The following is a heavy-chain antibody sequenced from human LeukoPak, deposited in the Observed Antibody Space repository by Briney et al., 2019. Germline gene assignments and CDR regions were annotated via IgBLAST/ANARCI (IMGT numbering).Heavy chain of an antibody. CDR2: ITTTSSYI. CDR1: GFSFSTFW. CDR3: ARDGPRDDYGDYYGY. Sequence: GGSLRLSCAASGFSFSTFWMSWVRQAPGKGLEWVSSITTTSSYIYYADSVKGRFTISRDNAKNSLYLQMNSLRDEDTAVYYCARDGPRDDYGDYYGYWGQGTLVTVSS. V-gene: IGHV3-21*01. D-gene: IGHD4-17*01. J-gene: IGHJ4*02.